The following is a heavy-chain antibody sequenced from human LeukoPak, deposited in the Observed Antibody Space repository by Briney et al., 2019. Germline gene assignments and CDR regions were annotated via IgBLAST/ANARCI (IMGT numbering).Heavy chain of an antibody. CDR3: ATTLLRASTYMDV. CDR2: ISGSGGST. V-gene: IGHV3-23*01. D-gene: IGHD1-1*01. J-gene: IGHJ6*03. CDR1: GFTFSSYE. Sequence: PGGSLRLSCAASGFTFSSYEMNWVRQAPGKGLEWVSGISGSGGSTYYADSVKGRFTISRDNSKNTLYVQMNSLRAEDTAVYYCATTLLRASTYMDVWGKGTTVTVSS.